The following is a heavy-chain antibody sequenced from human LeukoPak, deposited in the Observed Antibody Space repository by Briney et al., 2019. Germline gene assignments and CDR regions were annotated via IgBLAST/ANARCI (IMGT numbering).Heavy chain of an antibody. CDR3: AKEVGGYSYGLDYYYYYMDV. Sequence: GGSLRLSCAASGFTFDDYGMTWVRQAPGKGLEWVSVIYRGGFTYYADSVRGRFSISRDNSKNTLYLQMNSLRAEDTAVYYCAKEVGGYSYGLDYYYYYMDVWGKGTTVTISS. CDR1: GFTFDDYG. V-gene: IGHV3-23*03. J-gene: IGHJ6*03. CDR2: IYRGGFT. D-gene: IGHD5-18*01.